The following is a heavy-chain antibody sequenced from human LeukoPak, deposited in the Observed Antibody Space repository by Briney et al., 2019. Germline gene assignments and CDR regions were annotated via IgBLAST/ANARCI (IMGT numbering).Heavy chain of an antibody. V-gene: IGHV3-23*01. J-gene: IGHJ6*02. Sequence: PGGSLRLSCAASGFTFKTHAMSWVRQAPGKGLEWVSAISGSGGSTYYADSVKGRFTISRDNSKNTLYLQMNSLRAEDTAVYYCAKDLASQLGRGFYHYYGMDVWGQGTTVTVSS. CDR1: GFTFKTHA. CDR3: AKDLASQLGRGFYHYYGMDV. CDR2: ISGSGGST. D-gene: IGHD6-6*01.